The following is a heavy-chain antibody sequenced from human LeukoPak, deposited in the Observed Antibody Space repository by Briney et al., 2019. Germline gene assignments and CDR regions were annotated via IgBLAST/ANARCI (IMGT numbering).Heavy chain of an antibody. CDR1: GFTFSSYE. D-gene: IGHD6-13*01. Sequence: GSLRLSCAASGFTFSSYEMNWVRQAPGKGLEWVSYISSTGSSIYYADSVKGRFTISRDNAENSLYLQMNSLRAEDTAIYYCARGPYSSSWSAWFDPWGQGTLVTVSS. J-gene: IGHJ5*02. V-gene: IGHV3-48*03. CDR2: ISSTGSSI. CDR3: ARGPYSSSWSAWFDP.